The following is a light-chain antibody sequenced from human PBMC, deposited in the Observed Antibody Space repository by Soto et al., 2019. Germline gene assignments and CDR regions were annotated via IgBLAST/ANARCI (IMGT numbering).Light chain of an antibody. CDR2: AAS. CDR1: QSVSSSD. J-gene: IGKJ5*01. V-gene: IGKV3-20*01. Sequence: EIVLTQSPGTLCLSPGERATLSCRASQSVSSSDLAWYQQKPGQAPRLLIYAASSRAAGIPDRFSGSGSGTDFTLTISRLEPEDSGVYHCQQYGGSATFGQGTRLDIK. CDR3: QQYGGSAT.